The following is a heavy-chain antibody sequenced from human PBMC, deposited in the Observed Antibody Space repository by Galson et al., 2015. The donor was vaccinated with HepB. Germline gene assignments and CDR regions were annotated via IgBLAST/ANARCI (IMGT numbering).Heavy chain of an antibody. Sequence: SVKVSCKASGYTFTSYAMHWVRQAPGQRLEWMGWINAGNGNTKYSQKFQGRVTITRDTSASTAYMELSSLRSEDTAVYYCARGVPVQLERLTFDYWGQGTLVTVSS. D-gene: IGHD1-1*01. CDR3: ARGVPVQLERLTFDY. V-gene: IGHV1-3*01. J-gene: IGHJ4*02. CDR2: INAGNGNT. CDR1: GYTFTSYA.